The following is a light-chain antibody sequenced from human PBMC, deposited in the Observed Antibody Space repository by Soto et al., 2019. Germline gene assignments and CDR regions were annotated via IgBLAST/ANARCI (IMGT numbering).Light chain of an antibody. Sequence: EIVLTQSPVTLSLSPGERATLSCRASQSVRKNNLNWYQQKPRQAPRLLIYGASIRATGIPDRFSGSGSGTDFTLTISRLEPEDFEVYYCQQYGNSPITFGQGTRLEI. CDR3: QQYGNSPIT. J-gene: IGKJ5*01. CDR2: GAS. V-gene: IGKV3-20*01. CDR1: QSVRKNN.